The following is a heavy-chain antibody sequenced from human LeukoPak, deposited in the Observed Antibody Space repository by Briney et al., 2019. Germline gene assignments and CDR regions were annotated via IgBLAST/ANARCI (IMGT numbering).Heavy chain of an antibody. V-gene: IGHV4-59*12. J-gene: IGHJ4*02. CDR1: GGSISTYY. Sequence: KPSETLSLTCPVSGGSISTYYWSWIRQPPGKGLEWIGYIYYSGSTYYNPSLKSRVTISVDTSKNQFSLKLSSVTAADTAVYYCARAGYDSSGYYYYSFDYWGQGTLVTVSS. CDR3: ARAGYDSSGYYYYSFDY. CDR2: IYYSGST. D-gene: IGHD3-22*01.